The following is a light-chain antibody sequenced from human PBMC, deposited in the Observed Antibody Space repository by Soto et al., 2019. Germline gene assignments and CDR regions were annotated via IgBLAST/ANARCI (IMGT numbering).Light chain of an antibody. Sequence: QPVLPQPPSASGTPGLRVTFSFSGSSSNIGSNPVSWYQLLPGTAPKLLIYDTERTSGVPDRFSGSKSGTSASLAISGLQSEDEADAYCAAWEASLTGVVFGGGTKLTVL. J-gene: IGLJ2*01. CDR1: SSNIGSNP. CDR3: AAWEASLTGVV. CDR2: DT. V-gene: IGLV1-44*01.